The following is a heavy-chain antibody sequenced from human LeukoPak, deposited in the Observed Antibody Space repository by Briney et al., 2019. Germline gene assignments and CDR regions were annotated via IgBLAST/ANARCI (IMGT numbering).Heavy chain of an antibody. CDR2: INHSGST. V-gene: IGHV4-39*07. CDR1: GGSISSGGYY. CDR3: ARGAALGIAVEYYFDY. Sequence: SETLSLTCTVSGGSISSGGYYWSWIRQPPGKGLEWIGEINHSGSTNYNPSLKIRVTISVDTSKNQFSLKLSSVTAADTAVYYCARGAALGIAVEYYFDYWGQGTLVTVSS. D-gene: IGHD6-19*01. J-gene: IGHJ4*02.